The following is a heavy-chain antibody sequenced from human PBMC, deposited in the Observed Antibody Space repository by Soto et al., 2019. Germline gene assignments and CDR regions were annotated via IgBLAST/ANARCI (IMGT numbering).Heavy chain of an antibody. CDR3: AREGYCTSTTCDTEKFFDFYGMDV. D-gene: IGHD2-2*01. J-gene: IGHJ6*02. CDR2: SSGYNGYT. Sequence: QVQLVQSGAEVKKPGASVKVSCKASGYTFINHGLSWVRQAPGQGLEWMGWSSGYNGYTKFAQKIQGRVTMTRDTSTGTAYMALRSLRSDDTAVYYCAREGYCTSTTCDTEKFFDFYGMDVWGQGTTVTVSS. CDR1: GYTFINHG. V-gene: IGHV1-18*01.